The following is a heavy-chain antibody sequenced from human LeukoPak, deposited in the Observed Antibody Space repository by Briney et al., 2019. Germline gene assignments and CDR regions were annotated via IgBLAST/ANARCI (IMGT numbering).Heavy chain of an antibody. Sequence: PGGSLRLSCAASGFTFSSYAMHWVRQAPGKGLEWVAVISYDGSNKYYADSVKGRFTISRDNSKNTLYLQMNSLRAEDTAVYYCARDPGGYCSSTSCYSYYFDYWGQGTLVTVSS. J-gene: IGHJ4*02. CDR1: GFTFSSYA. CDR3: ARDPGGYCSSTSCYSYYFDY. CDR2: ISYDGSNK. V-gene: IGHV3-30-3*01. D-gene: IGHD2-2*01.